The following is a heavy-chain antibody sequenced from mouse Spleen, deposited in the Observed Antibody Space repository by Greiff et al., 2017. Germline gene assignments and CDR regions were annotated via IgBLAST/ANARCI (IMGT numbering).Heavy chain of an antibody. J-gene: IGHJ1*03. V-gene: IGHV1-69*01. CDR1: GYTFTSYW. D-gene: IGHD4-1*02. CDR2: IDPSDSYT. CDR3: ARPQLGRDWYFDV. Sequence: QVQLQQPGAELVMPGASVKLSCKASGYTFTSYWMHWVKQRPGQGLEWIGEIDPSDSYTNYNQKFKGKATLTVDKSSSTAYMQLSSLTSEDSAVYYCARPQLGRDWYFDVWGTGTTVTVSS.